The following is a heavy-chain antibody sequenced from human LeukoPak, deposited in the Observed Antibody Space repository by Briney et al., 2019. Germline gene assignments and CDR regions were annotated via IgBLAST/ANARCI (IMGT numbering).Heavy chain of an antibody. J-gene: IGHJ4*02. Sequence: SVKVSCKASGGTFSSYAISWVRQAPGQGLEWMGGIIPIFGTANYAQKFQGRVTMTRDTSTSTVYMELSSLRSEDTAVNYCARDRTEKSFDYWGQGTLVTVSS. CDR1: GGTFSSYA. CDR2: IIPIFGTA. CDR3: ARDRTEKSFDY. D-gene: IGHD2-2*01. V-gene: IGHV1-69*05.